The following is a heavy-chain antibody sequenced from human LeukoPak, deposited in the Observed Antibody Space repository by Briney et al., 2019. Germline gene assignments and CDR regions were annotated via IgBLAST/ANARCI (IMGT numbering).Heavy chain of an antibody. CDR2: ISSSGSTI. CDR3: ARDQLLAPYYYYGMDV. V-gene: IGHV3-48*03. CDR1: GFTFSSYE. D-gene: IGHD2-2*01. Sequence: GGSLRLSCAASGFTFSSYEMHWVRQAPGKGLEWVSYISSSGSTIYYADSVKGRFTISRDNAKNSLYLQMNSLRAEDTAVYYCARDQLLAPYYYYGMDVWGQGTTVTVSS. J-gene: IGHJ6*02.